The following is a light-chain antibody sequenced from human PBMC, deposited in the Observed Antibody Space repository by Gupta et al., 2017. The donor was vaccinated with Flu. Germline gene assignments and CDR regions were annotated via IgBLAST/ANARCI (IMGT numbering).Light chain of an antibody. J-gene: IGLJ1*01. CDR3: SSSEGSNFYYV. Sequence: QSALTQPPSASGSPGQSLTISCTGASSNVGGYNYFAWYQQQPAKAPKNMMIEVGKRPSGVPDRFSGCTSGSTASLPISGLQAEDEADDYYSSSEGSNFYYVFGTGTKVTVL. V-gene: IGLV2-8*01. CDR1: SSNVGGYNY. CDR2: EVG.